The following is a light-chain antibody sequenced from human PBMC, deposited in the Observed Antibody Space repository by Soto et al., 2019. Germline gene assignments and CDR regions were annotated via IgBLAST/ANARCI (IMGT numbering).Light chain of an antibody. J-gene: IGKJ1*01. CDR3: QQRSNWWT. CDR1: QSVSSY. Sequence: EIVLTQSPATLSLSPGERATLSCRASQSVSSYLAWYQQKPGQAPRLLIYDASNRATGIPARFSGSGSGTDVTLTISSLEPEDFAVYYCQQRSNWWTFGPGTKGEIK. CDR2: DAS. V-gene: IGKV3-11*01.